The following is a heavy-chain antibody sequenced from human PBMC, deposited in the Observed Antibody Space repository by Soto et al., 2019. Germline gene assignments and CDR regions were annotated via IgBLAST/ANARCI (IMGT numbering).Heavy chain of an antibody. Sequence: ASVKVSCKASGYTFTSYAMHWVRQAPGQRLEWMGWINAGNGNTKYSQKFQGRVTITRDTSASTAYMELRSLRSDDTAVYYCARARVGSWYLYGMDVWGQGTTVTVSS. J-gene: IGHJ6*02. CDR2: INAGNGNT. V-gene: IGHV1-3*01. D-gene: IGHD6-13*01. CDR3: ARARVGSWYLYGMDV. CDR1: GYTFTSYA.